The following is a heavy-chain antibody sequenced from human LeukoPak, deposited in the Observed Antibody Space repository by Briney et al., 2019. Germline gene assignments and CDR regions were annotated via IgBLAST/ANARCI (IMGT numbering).Heavy chain of an antibody. Sequence: GGSLRLSCAASEFTFEDYAMHWVRQVPGKGLEWVSLISGDGTETYYADSVKGRFTISRDNSKNTLYLQMNSLRAEDTAVYYCAKTNWDYYFDYWGQGTLVTVSS. CDR1: EFTFEDYA. CDR2: ISGDGTET. V-gene: IGHV3-43*02. J-gene: IGHJ4*02. CDR3: AKTNWDYYFDY. D-gene: IGHD7-27*01.